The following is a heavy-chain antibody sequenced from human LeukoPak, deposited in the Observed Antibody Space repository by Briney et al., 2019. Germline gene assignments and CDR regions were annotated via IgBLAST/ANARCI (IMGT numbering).Heavy chain of an antibody. D-gene: IGHD3-10*01. CDR3: ASQYGSGHYHFDY. CDR1: GGSFSGYY. V-gene: IGHV4-34*01. CDR2: VYHDGGT. Sequence: SETLPLTCAVYGGSFSGYYWSWIRQPPGKGLEWIGQVYHDGGTKYNPSLKSRVTILVDKSKNQFSLKLSSVTAADTAVYFCASQYGSGHYHFDYWGQGTLVFVSP. J-gene: IGHJ4*02.